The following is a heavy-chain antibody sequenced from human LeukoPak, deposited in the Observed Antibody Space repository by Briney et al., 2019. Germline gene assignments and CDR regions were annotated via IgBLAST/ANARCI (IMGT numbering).Heavy chain of an antibody. CDR1: GFIFNSQS. Sequence: GGSLRLSCAASGFIFNSQSMNWVRQSPGKALEWVSSISSTSSYIYYPDSVKSRFTISRDNAKHSLYLQMNSLRAEDTAVYYCATRALSGYSYGSGYFDYWGQATLVTVSS. CDR2: ISSTSSYI. J-gene: IGHJ4*02. V-gene: IGHV3-21*01. D-gene: IGHD5-18*01. CDR3: ATRALSGYSYGSGYFDY.